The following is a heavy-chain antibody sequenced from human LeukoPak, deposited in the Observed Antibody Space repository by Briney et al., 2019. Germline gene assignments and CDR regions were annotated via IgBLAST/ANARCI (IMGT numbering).Heavy chain of an antibody. CDR3: ARTVLSSWSPITDYYGMDV. J-gene: IGHJ6*04. V-gene: IGHV1-46*01. CDR2: INPSGGST. D-gene: IGHD6-13*01. Sequence: GASVKVSCKASGYTFTSYYMHWVRQAPGQGLEWMGVINPSGGSTSYAQKFQGRVTMTRDTSTSTVYMALSSLRSEDTAVYYCARTVLSSWSPITDYYGMDVWGKGTTVTVSS. CDR1: GYTFTSYY.